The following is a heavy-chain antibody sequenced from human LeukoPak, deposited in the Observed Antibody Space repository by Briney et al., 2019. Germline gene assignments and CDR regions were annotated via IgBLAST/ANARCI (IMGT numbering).Heavy chain of an antibody. V-gene: IGHV3-23*01. CDR1: GFTFSSYA. CDR3: AKAPLYYYDSSGSLLYYFDY. Sequence: PGGSLRLSRAASGFTFSSYAMSWVRQAPGKGLEWVSAISGSGGSTYYADSVKGRFTISRDNSKNTLYLQMNSLRAEDTAVYYCAKAPLYYYDSSGSLLYYFDYWGQGTLVTVSS. CDR2: ISGSGGST. D-gene: IGHD3-22*01. J-gene: IGHJ4*02.